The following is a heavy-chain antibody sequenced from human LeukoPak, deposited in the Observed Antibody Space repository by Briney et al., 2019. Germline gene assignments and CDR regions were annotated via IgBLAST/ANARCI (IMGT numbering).Heavy chain of an antibody. D-gene: IGHD5-18*01. CDR1: GGSFSGYY. V-gene: IGHV4-34*01. J-gene: IGHJ4*02. Sequence: NPSETLSLTCAVYGGSFSGYYWSWIRQPPGKGLEWTGEINHSGSTNYNPSLKSRVTISVDTSKNQFSPKLSSVTAADTAVYYCARVRLWLRGPDYWGQGTLVTVSS. CDR3: ARVRLWLRGPDY. CDR2: INHSGST.